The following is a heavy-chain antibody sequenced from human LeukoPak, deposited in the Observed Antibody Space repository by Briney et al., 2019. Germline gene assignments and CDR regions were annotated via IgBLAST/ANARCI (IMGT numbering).Heavy chain of an antibody. CDR1: GGSISSYY. V-gene: IGHV4-4*07. Sequence: SETLSLTCTVSGGSISSYYWSWIRQPAGKGLEWIGRIYTSGSTNYNPSLKSRVTMSVDTSKNQFSLKLSSVTAADTAVYYCARGGSDIVVVPAAMGGGNWFDPWGQGTLVTVSS. D-gene: IGHD2-2*01. CDR2: IYTSGST. CDR3: ARGGSDIVVVPAAMGGGNWFDP. J-gene: IGHJ5*02.